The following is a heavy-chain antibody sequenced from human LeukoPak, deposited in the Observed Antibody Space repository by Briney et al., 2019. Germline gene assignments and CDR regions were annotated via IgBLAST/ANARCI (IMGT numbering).Heavy chain of an antibody. D-gene: IGHD3-10*01. J-gene: IGHJ4*02. CDR2: IYYSGST. CDR1: GGSISSSIYY. CDR3: ARREGRSWFHFDH. Sequence: SETLSLTCSVSGGSISSSIYYWGWIRQPPGKGLEWIGDIYYSGSTSYNPSLKSRVTISLDTSKSQFSLSLRSVTAADTAVYYCARREGRSWFHFDHGGQGTLVTISS. V-gene: IGHV4-39*01.